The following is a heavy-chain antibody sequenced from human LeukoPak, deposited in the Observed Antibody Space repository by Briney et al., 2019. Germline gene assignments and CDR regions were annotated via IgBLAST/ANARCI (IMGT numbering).Heavy chain of an antibody. CDR3: ASPSLGSGSQNPYYYFDY. CDR2: ISSSSSYI. CDR1: GFTFSSYS. D-gene: IGHD1-26*01. J-gene: IGHJ4*02. Sequence: PGGSLRLSCAASGFTFSSYSMNWVRQAPGKGLEWVSSISSSSSYIYYADSVKGRFTISRDNAKNSLYLQMNSLRAEDTAVYYCASPSLGSGSQNPYYYFDYWGQGTLVTVSS. V-gene: IGHV3-21*01.